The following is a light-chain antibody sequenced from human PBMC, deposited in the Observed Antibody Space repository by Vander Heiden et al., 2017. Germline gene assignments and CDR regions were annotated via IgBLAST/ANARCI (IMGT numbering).Light chain of an antibody. CDR3: QQYGSSHT. CDR2: GAS. V-gene: IGKV3-20*01. J-gene: IGKJ4*01. CDR1: QSVSSSY. Sequence: EIVLTQSPGTLSSSPGERATLSCRASQSVSSSYLAWYQQKPGQAPRLLIYGASSRATGIPDRFSGSGSGTDFTLTISRLEPEDFAVYYCQQYGSSHTFGGGTKVEIK.